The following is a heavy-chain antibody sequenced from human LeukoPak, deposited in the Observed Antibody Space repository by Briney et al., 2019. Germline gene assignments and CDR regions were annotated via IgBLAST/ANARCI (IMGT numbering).Heavy chain of an antibody. CDR2: INHSGST. CDR1: GGSFSGYY. Sequence: SETLSLTCAVSGGSFSGYYWSWIRQPPGKGLEWIWEINHSGSTNYNPSLKSRVTISVDTSKNQFSRKLSSVTAADTAVYYCARGPQFWGATPFDYWGQGTLVTVSS. D-gene: IGHD1-26*01. CDR3: ARGPQFWGATPFDY. V-gene: IGHV4-34*01. J-gene: IGHJ4*02.